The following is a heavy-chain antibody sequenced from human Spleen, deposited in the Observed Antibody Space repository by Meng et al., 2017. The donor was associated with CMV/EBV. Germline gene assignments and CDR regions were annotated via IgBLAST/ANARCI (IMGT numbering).Heavy chain of an antibody. Sequence: GESLKISCKGSGYSFTSYWIGWVRQVPGKGLEWIGIIHPSDADTKYSPSSQGQVIISADTSISTAYLQWSSLRASDTAMYYCARPAERTSGAYDIWGRGTMVTVSS. CDR2: IHPSDADT. V-gene: IGHV5-51*01. D-gene: IGHD2-2*01. CDR1: GYSFTSYW. CDR3: ARPAERTSGAYDI. J-gene: IGHJ3*02.